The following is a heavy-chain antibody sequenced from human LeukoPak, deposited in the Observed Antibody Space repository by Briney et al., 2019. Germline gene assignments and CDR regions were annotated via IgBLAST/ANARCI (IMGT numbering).Heavy chain of an antibody. J-gene: IGHJ4*02. Sequence: GESLKISCKGSGYSFTTYWIGWVRQMPGKGLEWMGVIYPGDSDTRYSPSFQGQVTISADKSISTAYLQWSSLKASDTAVYYCARLDTSMTTVRFYFDYWGQGTLVTVSS. D-gene: IGHD4-17*01. CDR2: IYPGDSDT. V-gene: IGHV5-51*01. CDR1: GYSFTTYW. CDR3: ARLDTSMTTVRFYFDY.